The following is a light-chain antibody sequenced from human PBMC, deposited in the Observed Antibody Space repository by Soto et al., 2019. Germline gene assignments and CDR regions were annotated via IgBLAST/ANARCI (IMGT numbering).Light chain of an antibody. CDR3: CSYAGTYTFVV. Sequence: QSALTQPRSVSGSPGQSVTISCTGTSNDVGGYNYVSWYQQNPGKAPKLMIYDVSKRPSGVPDRFSGSKSDNTASLTIPGLQAEDEADYYCCSYAGTYTFVVFGGGTKLTVL. V-gene: IGLV2-11*01. CDR1: SNDVGGYNY. J-gene: IGLJ2*01. CDR2: DVS.